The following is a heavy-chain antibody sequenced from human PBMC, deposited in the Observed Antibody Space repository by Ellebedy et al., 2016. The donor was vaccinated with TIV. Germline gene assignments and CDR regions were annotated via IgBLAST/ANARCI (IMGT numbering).Heavy chain of an antibody. CDR1: GCTFSSYA. Sequence: AASVKVSCKASGCTFSSYAISWVRQAPGQGLEWMGGIIPIFGTANYAQKFQGRVTITADESTSTAYMELSSLRSDDTAVYYCARDLGMGGYFDYWGQGTLVTVSS. J-gene: IGHJ4*02. CDR3: ARDLGMGGYFDY. V-gene: IGHV1-69*13. D-gene: IGHD1-26*01. CDR2: IIPIFGTA.